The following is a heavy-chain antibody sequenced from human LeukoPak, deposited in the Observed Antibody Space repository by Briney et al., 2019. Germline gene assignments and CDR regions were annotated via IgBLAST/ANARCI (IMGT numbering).Heavy chain of an antibody. CDR2: IYTRANA. D-gene: IGHD7-27*01. CDR3: ARALTGAFRIGAFDI. Sequence: SETLSLTCTVSGASLNEYYWSWIRQPAGKGLEWIGRIYTRANADYAPSLKSRVTMSVDPSKNQLSLKLTSVTAADTAVYYCARALTGAFRIGAFDIWGQGTLVTVSS. J-gene: IGHJ3*02. V-gene: IGHV4-4*07. CDR1: GASLNEYY.